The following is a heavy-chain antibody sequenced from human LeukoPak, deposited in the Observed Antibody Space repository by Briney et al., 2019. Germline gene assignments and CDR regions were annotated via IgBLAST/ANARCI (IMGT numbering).Heavy chain of an antibody. J-gene: IGHJ5*02. Sequence: APVKGSCKASGYTFTSYGISWVRQGPRQGLEWMGWISAYNGNTNYAQKLQGRVTMTTDTSTSTAYMELRSLRSDDTAVYYCARVYYGSGSQEGGNWFDPWGQGTLVTVSS. CDR2: ISAYNGNT. CDR3: ARVYYGSGSQEGGNWFDP. V-gene: IGHV1-18*01. CDR1: GYTFTSYG. D-gene: IGHD3-10*01.